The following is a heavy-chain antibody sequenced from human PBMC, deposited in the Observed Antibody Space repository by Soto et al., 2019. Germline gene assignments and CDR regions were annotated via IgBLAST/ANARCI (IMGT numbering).Heavy chain of an antibody. CDR3: AREAILGTVSLGY. CDR1: GYTFTSYG. CDR2: ISAYNGNT. D-gene: IGHD4-4*01. V-gene: IGHV1-18*01. J-gene: IGHJ4*02. Sequence: QVQLVQSESEVRKPGASVKVSCRASGYTFTSYGISWVRQAPGQGLEWMGWISAYNGNTNYAQRLQGRVTMTTDTSTNTAYMELRSLKSDDTAVYYCAREAILGTVSLGYWGQGTRVIVSS.